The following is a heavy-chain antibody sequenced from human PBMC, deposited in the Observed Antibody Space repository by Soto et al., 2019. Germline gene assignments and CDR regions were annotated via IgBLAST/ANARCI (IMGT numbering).Heavy chain of an antibody. Sequence: SETLSLTCTVSGGSISSGGYSWSWIRQPPGKGLEWIGYIYHNGSTYYNPSLKSRVTISVDRSKNQFSLKLSSVTAADTAVYYCARGVVVPAFSPSGYYCDVMDVWAQGSTVTVSS. V-gene: IGHV4-30-2*01. D-gene: IGHD2-2*01. CDR3: ARGVVVPAFSPSGYYCDVMDV. CDR1: GGSISSGGYS. CDR2: IYHNGST. J-gene: IGHJ6*02.